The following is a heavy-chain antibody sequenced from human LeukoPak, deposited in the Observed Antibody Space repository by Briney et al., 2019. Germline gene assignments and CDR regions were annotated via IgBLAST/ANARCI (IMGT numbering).Heavy chain of an antibody. J-gene: IGHJ6*02. Sequence: GGSLRLSCAASGFTFSSYAMSWVRQAPGKGLEWVSAISGSGGSTYYADSVKGRFTISRDNSKNTLYLQMNSLRAEDTAVYYCAGSTVTTVSYYYGMDVWGQGTTDTVSS. D-gene: IGHD4-17*01. CDR1: GFTFSSYA. CDR3: AGSTVTTVSYYYGMDV. V-gene: IGHV3-23*01. CDR2: ISGSGGST.